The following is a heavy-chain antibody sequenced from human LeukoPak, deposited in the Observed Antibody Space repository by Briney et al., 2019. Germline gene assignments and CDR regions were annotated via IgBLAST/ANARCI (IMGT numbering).Heavy chain of an antibody. J-gene: IGHJ4*02. CDR3: ARGRNSGFDY. CDR1: GDSVSGNSAVA. V-gene: IGHV6-1*01. Sequence: SQTLSLTFAISGDSVSGNSAVALNWLRQSPSRGLEWLGRTYYRSKWNNDYAVSVKSRITINPDTSKNQFSLHLNSVTPEDTAVYYCARGRNSGFDYWGQGTLVTVSS. D-gene: IGHD2/OR15-2a*01. CDR2: TYYRSKWNN.